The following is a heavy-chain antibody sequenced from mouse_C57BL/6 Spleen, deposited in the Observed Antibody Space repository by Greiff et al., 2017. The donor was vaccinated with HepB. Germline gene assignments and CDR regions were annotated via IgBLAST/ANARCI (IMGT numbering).Heavy chain of an antibody. Sequence: VQLQQSGPELVKPGASVKISCKASGYAFSSSWMNWVKQRPGKGLEWIGRIYPGDGDTNYNGKFKGKATLTADKSSSTVYMQLSSLTSEDSAVYFCARDDYDTWFAYWGQGTLVTVSA. CDR2: IYPGDGDT. CDR3: ARDDYDTWFAY. D-gene: IGHD2-4*01. CDR1: GYAFSSSW. V-gene: IGHV1-82*01. J-gene: IGHJ3*01.